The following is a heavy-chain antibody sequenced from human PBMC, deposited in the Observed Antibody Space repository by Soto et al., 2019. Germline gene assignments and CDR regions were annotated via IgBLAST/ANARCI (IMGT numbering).Heavy chain of an antibody. CDR2: INDDGSST. D-gene: IGHD6-25*01. J-gene: IGHJ5*02. V-gene: IGHV3-74*03. CDR1: GFTFSRHW. Sequence: GGSLRLSCAASGFTFSRHWMHWVRQTPGKGPVWVSRINDDGSSTKYADSVKGRFTIARDNAKNTVFLQMSSLRAEDTAVYYCAREVIAATGTIRWFAPWGQGTLVTVSS. CDR3: AREVIAATGTIRWFAP.